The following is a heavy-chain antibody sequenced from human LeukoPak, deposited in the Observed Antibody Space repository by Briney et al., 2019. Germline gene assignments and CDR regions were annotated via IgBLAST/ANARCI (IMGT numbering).Heavy chain of an antibody. CDR1: GFTFSKYW. CDR3: ATKQWLAPPPDS. Sequence: GGSLRLSCAASGFTFSKYWMLWFRQAPGKGLESFSRINTDGTVTTYADSVKGRFTVSRDNADNTMFLQMNSVRDEDTAVYYCATKQWLAPPPDSWGQGTPVTVSS. V-gene: IGHV3-74*01. D-gene: IGHD6-19*01. CDR2: INTDGTVT. J-gene: IGHJ4*02.